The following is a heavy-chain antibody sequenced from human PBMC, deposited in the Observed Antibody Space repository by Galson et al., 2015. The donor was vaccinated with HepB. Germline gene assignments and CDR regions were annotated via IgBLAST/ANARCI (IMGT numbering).Heavy chain of an antibody. CDR1: GGTFSSYA. Sequence: SVKVSCKASGGTFSSYAISWVRQAPGQGLEWMGGIIPIFGTANYAQKFQGRVTITADESTSTAYMELSSLRSEDTDVYYCARKGHQQLTQDSFDIWGQGTMVTVSS. J-gene: IGHJ3*02. CDR2: IIPIFGTA. D-gene: IGHD6-13*01. CDR3: ARKGHQQLTQDSFDI. V-gene: IGHV1-69*13.